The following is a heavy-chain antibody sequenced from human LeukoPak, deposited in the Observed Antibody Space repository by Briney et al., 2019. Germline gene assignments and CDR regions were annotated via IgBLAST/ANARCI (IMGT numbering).Heavy chain of an antibody. CDR2: ISSSGSTI. Sequence: GGSLRLSCAASGFTFSSYEMNWVRQAPGKGLGWVSHISSSGSTIYYADSVKGRFTISRDNAKNSLYLQMNSLRAEDTAVYYCAELGITMIGGVWGKGTTVTISS. CDR3: AELGITMIGGV. J-gene: IGHJ6*04. CDR1: GFTFSSYE. D-gene: IGHD3-10*02. V-gene: IGHV3-48*03.